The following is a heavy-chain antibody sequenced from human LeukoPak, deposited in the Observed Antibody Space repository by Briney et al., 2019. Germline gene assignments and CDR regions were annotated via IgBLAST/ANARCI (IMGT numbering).Heavy chain of an antibody. V-gene: IGHV4-59*08. CDR3: ARLGGNWNSPGRNY. J-gene: IGHJ4*01. CDR2: ISYNGST. D-gene: IGHD1-7*01. CDR1: RGSISSYY. Sequence: SETLSLTCTVSRGSISSYYWSWIRQPPGEGLEWIGYISYNGSTNYNPSLKSRLTISVDTSKNQFSLKLRSVTAADTAVYFFARLGGNWNSPGRNYCSRGTLVTV.